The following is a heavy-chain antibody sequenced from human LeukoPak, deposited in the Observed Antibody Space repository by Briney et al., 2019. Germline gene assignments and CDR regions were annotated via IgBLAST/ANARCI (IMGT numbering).Heavy chain of an antibody. CDR3: AREKSVRDGAWWFNS. D-gene: IGHD5-24*01. CDR2: INPNSGGT. CDR1: GYTFTGYY. Sequence: ASVKVSCKASGYTFTGYYIHWVRQAPGQGLEWMGWINPNSGGTNYAQKFQGRVTMIRDTSISTAYMELSSLVSGATAVDYCAREKSVRDGAWWFNSWGQGTLVTVSS. J-gene: IGHJ5*01. V-gene: IGHV1-2*02.